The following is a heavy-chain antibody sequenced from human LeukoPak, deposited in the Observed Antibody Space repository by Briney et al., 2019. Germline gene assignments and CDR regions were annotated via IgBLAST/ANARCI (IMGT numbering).Heavy chain of an antibody. CDR2: ISSSGSTI. CDR1: GFTFSDYY. D-gene: IGHD1-1*01. J-gene: IGHJ4*02. Sequence: GGPLRLSCAASGFTFSDYYMSWIRQAPGKGLEWVSYISSSGSTIYYADSVKGRFTISRDNAKNSLYLQMNSLRAEDTAVYYCARDDGAPWSNNSPYDYWGQGTLVTVSS. CDR3: ARDDGAPWSNNSPYDY. V-gene: IGHV3-11*01.